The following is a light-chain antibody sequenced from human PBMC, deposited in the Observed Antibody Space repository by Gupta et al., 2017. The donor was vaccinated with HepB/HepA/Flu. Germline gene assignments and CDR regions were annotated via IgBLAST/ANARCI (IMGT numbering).Light chain of an antibody. CDR3: CSYARSITYV. CDR1: SSDVGNSNL. J-gene: IGLJ1*01. CDR2: EVT. V-gene: IGLV2-23*02. Sequence: QSALTQPASVSGSPGQSIPISCTGTSSDVGNSNLVSWYQQHPGKAPKLMIYEVTKRPSGISNRFSGSKSGNTASLTISGLQAEDEADYYCCSYARSITYVFGTGTKVTVL.